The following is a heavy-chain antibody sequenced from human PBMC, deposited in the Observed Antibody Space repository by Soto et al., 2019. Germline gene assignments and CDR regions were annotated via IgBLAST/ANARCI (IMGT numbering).Heavy chain of an antibody. CDR3: AKDPEWLVLGKYFDY. V-gene: IGHV3-23*01. D-gene: IGHD6-19*01. CDR2: ISGSGGST. CDR1: GFTFSSYA. Sequence: EVQLLESGGGLVQPGGSLRLSCAASGFTFSSYAMSWVRQAPGKGLEWVSAISGSGGSTYYADSVKGRFTISRDNSKNTLYLQMNSLRADDTAVYYCAKDPEWLVLGKYFDYWGQGTLVTVSS. J-gene: IGHJ4*02.